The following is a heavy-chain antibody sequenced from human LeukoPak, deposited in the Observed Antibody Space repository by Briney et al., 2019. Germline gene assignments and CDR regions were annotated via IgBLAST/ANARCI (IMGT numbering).Heavy chain of an antibody. CDR1: GFTFSTYA. V-gene: IGHV3-48*03. Sequence: GGSLRLSCAASGFTFSTYAINWVRQAPGKGLEWVSYISSSGSTIYYADSVKGRFTISRDNAKNSLYLQMNSLRAEDTAVYYCASLSPAVAGYFDYWGQGTLVTVSS. D-gene: IGHD6-19*01. CDR3: ASLSPAVAGYFDY. CDR2: ISSSGSTI. J-gene: IGHJ4*02.